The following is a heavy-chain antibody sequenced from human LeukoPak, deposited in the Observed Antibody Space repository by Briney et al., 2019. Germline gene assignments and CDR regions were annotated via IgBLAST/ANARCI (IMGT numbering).Heavy chain of an antibody. CDR1: GFTFSSYS. V-gene: IGHV3-21*01. J-gene: IGHJ6*04. CDR2: ISSSSSYI. D-gene: IGHD3-10*01. CDR3: ARDSGPYGSGSQAYYYYGMDV. Sequence: GGSLRLSCAASGFTFSSYSMNWVRQAPGKGLEWVSSISSSSSYIYYADSVKGRFTISRDNAKNSLYLQMNSLRAEDTAVYYCARDSGPYGSGSQAYYYYGMDVWGKGTTVTVSS.